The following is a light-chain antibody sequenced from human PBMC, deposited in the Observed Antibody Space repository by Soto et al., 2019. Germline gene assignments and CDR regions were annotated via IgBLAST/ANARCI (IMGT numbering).Light chain of an antibody. V-gene: IGKV1-39*01. Sequence: DIQMTQPPSSLSASVGDRVTITCRASQSMSSYLNWYQQKPGKAPKLLIYAASRLQSGVPSRFSGSGSGTDFTLAISSLQPEDFATYYCQQSYSTPYTFGQGTKLEIK. CDR1: QSMSSY. CDR3: QQSYSTPYT. CDR2: AAS. J-gene: IGKJ2*01.